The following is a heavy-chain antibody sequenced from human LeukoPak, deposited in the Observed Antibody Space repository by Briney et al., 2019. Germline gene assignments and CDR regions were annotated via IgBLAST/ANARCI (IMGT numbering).Heavy chain of an antibody. Sequence: PSETLSLTCAVYGGSFSAYYWSWIRQPPGKGLEWIGEITHSGNTNYNMPLKSRVTISVDTSKNQFSLKLTSVTAADSAVYYCSQLYDTSGYRQDYWGQGTLVTVSS. D-gene: IGHD3-22*01. CDR2: ITHSGNT. J-gene: IGHJ4*02. CDR3: SQLYDTSGYRQDY. CDR1: GGSFSAYY. V-gene: IGHV4-34*01.